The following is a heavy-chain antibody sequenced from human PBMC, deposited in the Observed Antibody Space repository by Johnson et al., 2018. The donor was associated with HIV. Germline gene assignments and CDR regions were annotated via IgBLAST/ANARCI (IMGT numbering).Heavy chain of an antibody. CDR1: GFTFSSYW. V-gene: IGHV3-7*05. CDR3: TTISQWLVPGTFDI. Sequence: VQLVESGGGVVRPGGSLRLSCAASGFTFSSYWMSWVRQAPGKGLEWVAHIKQDGSEKYYVDSVKGRFTISRDDSKNTLYLQMNSLKTEDTAVYYCTTISQWLVPGTFDIWGQGTMVTVSS. D-gene: IGHD6-19*01. CDR2: IKQDGSEK. J-gene: IGHJ3*02.